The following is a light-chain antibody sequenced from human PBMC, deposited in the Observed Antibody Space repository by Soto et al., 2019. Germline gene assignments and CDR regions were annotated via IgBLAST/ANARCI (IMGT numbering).Light chain of an antibody. Sequence: DVVMTQTPLSSPVTLGQPASISCRSSESLVHSDGRTYLRWLQQRPGQPPRLLLYLISNRFSGVPDRFSGSGAGTDFTLKISRVEAEDVGVYYGVQLTHLPWTFGQGTKVEIK. V-gene: IGKV2-24*01. J-gene: IGKJ1*01. CDR3: VQLTHLPWT. CDR1: ESLVHSDGRTY. CDR2: LIS.